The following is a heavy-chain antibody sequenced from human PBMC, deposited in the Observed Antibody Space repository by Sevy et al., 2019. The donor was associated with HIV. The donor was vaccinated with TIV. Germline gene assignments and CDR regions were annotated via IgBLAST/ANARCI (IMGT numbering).Heavy chain of an antibody. CDR3: ARGPRKYYDSSGYYYPPSY. Sequence: ASVKVSCEASGHTFTSYGIIWVRQAPGQGLEWMGWISAYNGNTNYAQRLQGRVTMTTDTSTSTPYMELTSLRSDDTAVYYCARGPRKYYDSSGYYYPPSYWGQGTLVTVSS. J-gene: IGHJ4*02. V-gene: IGHV1-18*01. D-gene: IGHD3-22*01. CDR2: ISAYNGNT. CDR1: GHTFTSYG.